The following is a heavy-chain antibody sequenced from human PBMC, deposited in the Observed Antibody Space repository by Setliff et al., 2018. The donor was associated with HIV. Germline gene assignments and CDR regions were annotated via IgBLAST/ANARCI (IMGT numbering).Heavy chain of an antibody. CDR1: GYTFTGYY. D-gene: IGHD2-15*01. V-gene: IGHV1-2*02. CDR3: ARDRQVVVVAATGYYYYMDV. CDR2: INPNSGGT. J-gene: IGHJ6*03. Sequence: VASVKVSCKASGYTFTGYYIHWVRQAPGQGLEWMGWINPNSGGTSYAQKFQGRVTMTGDTSISTTYMELRRLRSDDTAVYYCARDRQVVVVAATGYYYYMDVWGKGTTVTVSS.